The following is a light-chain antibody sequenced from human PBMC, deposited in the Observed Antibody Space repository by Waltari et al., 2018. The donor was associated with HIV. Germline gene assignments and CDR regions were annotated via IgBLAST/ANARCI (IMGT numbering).Light chain of an antibody. CDR2: EVS. Sequence: QSALTQPASVSGSPGQSITVPCTGTSSDIGAYNYVSWYQHTPGTAPKLVIYEVSHRPSGISFRFSGSKSGNTASLTISGLQTEGEGDYYCSSFTTSNSLLFGGGTKVTV. CDR3: SSFTTSNSLL. CDR1: SSDIGAYNY. J-gene: IGLJ2*01. V-gene: IGLV2-14*01.